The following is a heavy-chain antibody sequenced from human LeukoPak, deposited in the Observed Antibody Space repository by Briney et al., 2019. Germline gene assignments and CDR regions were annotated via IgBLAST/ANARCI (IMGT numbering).Heavy chain of an antibody. D-gene: IGHD3-10*01. CDR2: INHSGST. V-gene: IGHV4-34*01. CDR1: GGSFSGYY. CDR3: ARVIRYYYGSRSYAFDI. Sequence: NPSETLSLTCAVYGGSFSGYYWSWIRQPPGKGLEWIGEINHSGSTNYNPSLKSRVTISVDTSKNQFSLKLSSVTAADTAVYYCARVIRYYYGSRSYAFDIWGQGTMVTVSS. J-gene: IGHJ3*02.